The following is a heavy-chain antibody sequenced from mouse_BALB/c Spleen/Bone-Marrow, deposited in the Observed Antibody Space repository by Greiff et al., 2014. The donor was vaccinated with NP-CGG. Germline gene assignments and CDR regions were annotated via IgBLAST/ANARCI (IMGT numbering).Heavy chain of an antibody. V-gene: IGHV1-54*01. CDR2: INSGSGGT. Sequence: QVQLQQSGAELVRPGTSVKVSCKGSGYAFTNYLTEWVKQRPGQGLEWIGVINSGSGGTKYNEKFKGKATLTADKSSSTAYMQLSSLTSDDSAVYFCARAITYAMDYWGQGTSVTASS. CDR3: ARAITYAMDY. J-gene: IGHJ4*01. D-gene: IGHD2-4*01. CDR1: GYAFTNYL.